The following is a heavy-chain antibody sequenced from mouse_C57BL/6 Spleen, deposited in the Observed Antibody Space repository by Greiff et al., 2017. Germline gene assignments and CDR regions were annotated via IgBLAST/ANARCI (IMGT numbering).Heavy chain of an antibody. CDR2: ISYDGSN. J-gene: IGHJ2*01. Sequence: ESGPGLVKPSQSLSLTCSVTGYSITSGYYWNWIRQFPGNKLEWMGYISYDGSNNYNPSLKNRISITRDTSKNQFFLKLNSVTTEDTATYYCAVITTVVASYYFDYWGQGTTLTVSS. CDR3: AVITTVVASYYFDY. CDR1: GYSITSGYY. D-gene: IGHD1-1*01. V-gene: IGHV3-6*01.